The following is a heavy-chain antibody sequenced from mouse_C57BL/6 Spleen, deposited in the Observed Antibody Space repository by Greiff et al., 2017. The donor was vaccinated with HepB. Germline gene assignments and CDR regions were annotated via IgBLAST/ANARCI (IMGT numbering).Heavy chain of an antibody. Sequence: DVKLVESGEGLVKPGGSLKLSCAASGFTFSSYAMSWVRQTPEKRLEWVAYISSGGDYIYYADTVKDRFTISRDNARNTLYLQMSSLKSEDTAMYYCTRASSYYGLYYFDYWGQGTTLTVSS. D-gene: IGHD2-1*01. CDR3: TRASSYYGLYYFDY. V-gene: IGHV5-9-1*02. J-gene: IGHJ2*01. CDR2: ISSGGDYI. CDR1: GFTFSSYA.